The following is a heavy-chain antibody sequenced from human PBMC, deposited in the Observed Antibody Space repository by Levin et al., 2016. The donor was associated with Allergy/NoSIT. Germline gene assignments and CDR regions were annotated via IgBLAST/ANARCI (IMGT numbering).Heavy chain of an antibody. CDR3: ARGAESITIFGVVFDP. Sequence: GESLKISCAASGFTFSNYAMHWVRQAPGKGLDWVTVMSHDGTNKYYADSVKGRFTISRDNSKNTLYLQMNSLRAEDTAVYYCARGAESITIFGVVFDPWGQGTLVTVSS. CDR2: MSHDGTNK. J-gene: IGHJ5*02. V-gene: IGHV3-30*04. D-gene: IGHD3-3*01. CDR1: GFTFSNYA.